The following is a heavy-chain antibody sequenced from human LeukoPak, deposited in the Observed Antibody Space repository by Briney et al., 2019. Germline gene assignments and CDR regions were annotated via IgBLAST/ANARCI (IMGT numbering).Heavy chain of an antibody. J-gene: IGHJ3*02. CDR1: GYSFTGNY. Sequence: ASVKVSCKASGYSFTGNYMHWVRQAPGQGFEWMGWINPNTGGTNYAQKFQGRVTMTRDTSISTAYMELSRLRSDDTAVYYCARGFYLADYAFDIWGQGTMVTVSS. V-gene: IGHV1-2*02. CDR3: ARGFYLADYAFDI. CDR2: INPNTGGT. D-gene: IGHD4-11*01.